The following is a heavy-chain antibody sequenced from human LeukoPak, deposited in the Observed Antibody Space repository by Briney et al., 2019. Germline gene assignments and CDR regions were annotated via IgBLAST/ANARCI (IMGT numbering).Heavy chain of an antibody. V-gene: IGHV1-18*01. Sequence: ASVKVSCKASGYTFTSYGISWVRQAPGQGLEWMGWISAYNGNTNYAQKLQGRVTMTTGTSTCTAYMELRSLRSDDTAVYYCARSKWLYYGMDVWGQGTTVTVSS. J-gene: IGHJ6*02. CDR1: GYTFTSYG. CDR2: ISAYNGNT. D-gene: IGHD5-12*01. CDR3: ARSKWLYYGMDV.